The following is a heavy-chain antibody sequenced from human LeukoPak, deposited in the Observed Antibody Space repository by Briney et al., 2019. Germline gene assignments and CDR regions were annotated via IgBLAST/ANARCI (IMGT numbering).Heavy chain of an antibody. D-gene: IGHD6-6*01. J-gene: IGHJ4*02. CDR1: GYTFTSYY. V-gene: IGHV1-2*02. CDR2: INPDSGGT. Sequence: ASVKVSCKASGYTFTSYYIHWVRQAPGQGLEWMGWINPDSGGTFYAQKFQGRVTMTRDTSISTAYMELSRLRSDDTAIYYCVRDSRSSFDYWGQGTLVTVPS. CDR3: VRDSRSSFDY.